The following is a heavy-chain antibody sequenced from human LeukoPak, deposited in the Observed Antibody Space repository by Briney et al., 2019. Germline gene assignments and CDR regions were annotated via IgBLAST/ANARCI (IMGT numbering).Heavy chain of an antibody. CDR2: IIPIFGTA. CDR3: AKKADDAFDI. J-gene: IGHJ3*02. V-gene: IGHV1-69*13. CDR1: GGTFSNYA. Sequence: SVTVSCKASGGTFSNYAISWVRQAPGQGLEWMGGIIPIFGTANYAQKFQGRVTITADESTSTAYMELSSLRSEDTAVYYCAKKADDAFDIWGQGTMVTVSS.